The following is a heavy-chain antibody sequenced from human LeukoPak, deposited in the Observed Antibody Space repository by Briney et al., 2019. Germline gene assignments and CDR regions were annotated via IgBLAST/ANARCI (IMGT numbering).Heavy chain of an antibody. CDR2: INHSGST. J-gene: IGHJ4*02. V-gene: IGHV4-34*01. CDR1: GGSFSGYY. CDR3: ARGGSYYDFWSGYLSDDY. D-gene: IGHD3-3*01. Sequence: SETLSLTCAVYGGSFSGYYWSWIRQPPGKGLEWIGEINHSGSTIYNPSLKSRVTISVDTSKTQFSLKLSSVTAADTAVYYCARGGSYYDFWSGYLSDDYWGQGTLVTVSS.